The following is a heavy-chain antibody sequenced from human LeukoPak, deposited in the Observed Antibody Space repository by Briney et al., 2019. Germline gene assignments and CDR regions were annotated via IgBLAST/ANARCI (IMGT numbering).Heavy chain of an antibody. D-gene: IGHD3-22*01. CDR3: ARLSPYDSGGYYSQFDC. CDR1: GGSISSYY. V-gene: IGHV4-4*07. Sequence: SETLSLTCTVSGGSISSYYWSWIRQPAGKGLEWIGRIYTSGSTNYNPSLKSRVTISVDTSKNQFSLKLSSVTAADTAVYYCARLSPYDSGGYYSQFDCWGQGTLVTVSS. CDR2: IYTSGST. J-gene: IGHJ4*02.